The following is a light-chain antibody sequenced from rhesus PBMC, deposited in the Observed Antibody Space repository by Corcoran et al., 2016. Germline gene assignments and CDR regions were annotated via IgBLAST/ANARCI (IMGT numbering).Light chain of an antibody. V-gene: IGLV3-36*02. J-gene: IGLJ1*01. CDR3: QVWDSSGDYI. Sequence: SYDLTQPPSVSVSPGQTARITGGGDNIGNKDVHWYQQRPPQAPVLVIYYDTERTSGIPERFSASKSGDTAALTISGVEAGDEADYYCQVWDSSGDYIFGSGTRLTVL. CDR2: YDT. CDR1: NIGNKD.